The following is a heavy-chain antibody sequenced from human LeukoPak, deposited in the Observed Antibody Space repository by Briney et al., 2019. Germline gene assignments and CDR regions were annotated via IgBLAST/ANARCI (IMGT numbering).Heavy chain of an antibody. J-gene: IGHJ6*02. CDR3: AREGFVVVPAAASTYYYYYGMDV. D-gene: IGHD2-2*01. Sequence: QSGGSLRLSCAASGFTFSSYAMSWVRQSPGKGLEWVSGISGSAAVTYYADSVKGRFTISRDNSKNTLYLQMNSLRAEDTAVYYCAREGFVVVPAAASTYYYYYGMDVWGQGTTVTVSS. CDR2: ISGSAAVT. CDR1: GFTFSSYA. V-gene: IGHV3-23*01.